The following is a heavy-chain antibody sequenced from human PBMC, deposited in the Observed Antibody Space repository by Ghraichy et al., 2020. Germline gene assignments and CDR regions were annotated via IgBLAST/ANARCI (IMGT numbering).Heavy chain of an antibody. CDR1: GFTVSANY. Sequence: GGSLRLSCAASGFTVSANYMTWVRQAPGKGLEWVAVIYSGGSTFYADSVKGRFTISRDNSRNTLYLQMNSLRAEDTAVYYCAREPPRNPYDFWSGYYSSTLYYGMDVWGQGTTVTVSS. CDR3: AREPPRNPYDFWSGYYSSTLYYGMDV. V-gene: IGHV3-53*01. CDR2: IYSGGST. D-gene: IGHD3-3*01. J-gene: IGHJ6*02.